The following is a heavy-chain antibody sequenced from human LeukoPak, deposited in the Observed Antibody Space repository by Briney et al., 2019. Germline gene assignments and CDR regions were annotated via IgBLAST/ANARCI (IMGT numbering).Heavy chain of an antibody. D-gene: IGHD3-3*01. CDR1: GYTFTSYD. Sequence: ASVKVSCKASGYTFTSYDINWVRQATGQGLEWMGWMNPNSGNTGYAQKFQGRVTITRNTSISTACMELSSLRSEDTAVYYCATVGRVLRFLEWSMDVWGKGTTVTVSS. CDR2: MNPNSGNT. CDR3: ATVGRVLRFLEWSMDV. J-gene: IGHJ6*04. V-gene: IGHV1-8*03.